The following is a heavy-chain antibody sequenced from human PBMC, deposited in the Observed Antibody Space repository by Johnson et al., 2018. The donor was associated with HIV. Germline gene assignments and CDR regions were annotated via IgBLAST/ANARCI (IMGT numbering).Heavy chain of an antibody. CDR3: ARDLARRGGAAFDS. V-gene: IGHV3-66*01. CDR2: IYSGGST. CDR1: GFTFDDYG. D-gene: IGHD1-26*01. J-gene: IGHJ3*02. Sequence: VQLVESGGGVVRPGGSLRLSCAASGFTFDDYGMSWVRQVAGKGLEWVSVIYSGGSTYYADSVKGRFTISRDNSNNTLHLQMNSLRPEDTAVYYCARDLARRGGAAFDSWGQGTMVTVSS.